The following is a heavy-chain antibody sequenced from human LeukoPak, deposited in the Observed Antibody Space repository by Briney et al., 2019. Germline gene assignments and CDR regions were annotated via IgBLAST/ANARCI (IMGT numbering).Heavy chain of an antibody. J-gene: IGHJ3*02. V-gene: IGHV3-7*04. CDR1: GFTFSSYW. D-gene: IGHD2-2*01. CDR3: ARGAEYHAFDI. Sequence: PGGSLRLSCAASGFTFSSYWMSWVRQAPGKGLEWVANIKQDGSEKYYVDSVKGRFTASRGNAKNTLYLQMNSLRAEDTAVYYCARGAEYHAFDIWGQGTVVTVSS. CDR2: IKQDGSEK.